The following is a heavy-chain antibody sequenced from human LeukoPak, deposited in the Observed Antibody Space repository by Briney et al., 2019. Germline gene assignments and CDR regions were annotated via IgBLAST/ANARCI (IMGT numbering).Heavy chain of an antibody. CDR2: VSGSGGST. V-gene: IGHV3-23*01. CDR1: GFTFSNSA. D-gene: IGHD3-22*01. Sequence: GGSLRLSCAASGFTFSNSAMSWVRQAPGKGLEWVSSVSGSGGSTYYADSVKGRFTISRDNSKNTLYLQVNSLRAEDTAVYYCARADTSGYIYYFDHWGQGTLVTVSS. CDR3: ARADTSGYIYYFDH. J-gene: IGHJ4*02.